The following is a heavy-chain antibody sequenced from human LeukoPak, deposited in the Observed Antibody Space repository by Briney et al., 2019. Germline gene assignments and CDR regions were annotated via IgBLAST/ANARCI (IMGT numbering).Heavy chain of an antibody. CDR3: ARVNINNWHSCDY. CDR2: IYHSGSP. V-gene: IGHV4-4*02. J-gene: IGHJ4*02. CDR1: GGSISSNNR. D-gene: IGHD1-1*01. Sequence: SETLSLTCAVSGGSISSNNRWGWVRQPPGKGLEWIGEIYHSGSPDYNPSLKSRVTISVDKSRNHFSLNLSSVTAADTAVYYCARVNINNWHSCDYWGQGTLVTVSS.